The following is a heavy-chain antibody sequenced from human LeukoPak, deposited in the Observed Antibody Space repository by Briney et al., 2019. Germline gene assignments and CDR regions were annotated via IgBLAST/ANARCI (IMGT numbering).Heavy chain of an antibody. CDR1: GYTFTGYY. J-gene: IGHJ4*02. Sequence: ASVKVSCTASGYTFTGYYMHWVRQAPGQGLEWMGRINPNSGGTNYAQNFQGRVTMTRDTSISTAYMELSRLSSDDTAVYYCARKKENASGSYDYWGQGTLVTVSS. CDR3: ARKKENASGSYDY. D-gene: IGHD3-10*01. V-gene: IGHV1-2*06. CDR2: INPNSGGT.